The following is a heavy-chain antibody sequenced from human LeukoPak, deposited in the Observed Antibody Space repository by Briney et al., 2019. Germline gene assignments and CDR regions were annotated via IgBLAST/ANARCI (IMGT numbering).Heavy chain of an antibody. V-gene: IGHV3-15*04. Sequence: GGSLRLSCAASGFTFSDAWMSWVRQTPGKGLEWVGRIESKTDGGTTDYGAPVKGRFTISRDDSKNTLYLQMNSLKTEDTAVYYCTSLPFDYWGQGTPVTVSS. CDR3: TSLPFDY. CDR2: IESKTDGGTT. CDR1: GFTFSDAW. J-gene: IGHJ4*02.